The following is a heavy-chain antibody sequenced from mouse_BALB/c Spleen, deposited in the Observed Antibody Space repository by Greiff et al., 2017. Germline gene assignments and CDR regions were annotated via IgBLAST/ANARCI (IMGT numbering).Heavy chain of an antibody. CDR3: ARSGYGSSPFDY. V-gene: IGHV3-6*02. Sequence: EVQRVESGPGLVKPSQSLSLTCSVTGYSITSGYYWNWIRQFPGNKLEWMGYISYDGSNNYNPSLKNRISITRDTSKNQFFLKLNSVTTEDTATYYCARSGYGSSPFDYWGQGTTLTVSS. CDR1: GYSITSGYY. CDR2: ISYDGSN. D-gene: IGHD1-1*01. J-gene: IGHJ2*01.